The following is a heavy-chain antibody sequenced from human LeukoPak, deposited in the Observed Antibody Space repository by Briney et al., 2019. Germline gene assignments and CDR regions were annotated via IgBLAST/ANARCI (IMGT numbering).Heavy chain of an antibody. CDR1: GFTFSSYE. CDR2: ISSSGSTI. D-gene: IGHD2-2*01. J-gene: IGHJ4*02. Sequence: PGGSLRLSCAASGFTFSSYEMNWVRQAPGKGLEWASYISSSGSTIYYADSVKGRFTLSRDNAKNSLYLQMDSLRAEDTAVYYCATDVPAVTIFGYWGQGTLVTVSS. CDR3: ATDVPAVTIFGY. V-gene: IGHV3-48*03.